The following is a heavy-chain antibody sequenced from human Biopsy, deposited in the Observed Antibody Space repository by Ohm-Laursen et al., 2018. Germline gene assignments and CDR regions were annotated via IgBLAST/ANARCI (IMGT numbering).Heavy chain of an antibody. CDR1: GFAFNLYE. CDR3: ARLNSGTYDASDL. Sequence: SLRLSCAASGFAFNLYEMNWVRQAPGKGIEWTSYIYGGGSPVSYADSVKGRFTISRDNAQNSLYLHMNSLRAEDTAVYYCARLNSGTYDASDLWGQGTMVIVSS. V-gene: IGHV3-48*03. D-gene: IGHD1-26*01. J-gene: IGHJ3*01. CDR2: IYGGGSPV.